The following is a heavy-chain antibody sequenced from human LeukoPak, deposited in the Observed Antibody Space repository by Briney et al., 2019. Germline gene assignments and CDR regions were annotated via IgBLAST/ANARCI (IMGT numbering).Heavy chain of an antibody. CDR3: ARGGWYLYDALDI. D-gene: IGHD6-19*01. Sequence: GGSLRLSCVASGFTFKNSWMHWVRQAPGKGLVWVSRMDADGSNTHYVDSVKGRFTISRDNAKDTLYLQMNSLRVEDTAVYYCARGGWYLYDALDIWGQGTLVTVSS. J-gene: IGHJ3*02. CDR1: GFTFKNSW. V-gene: IGHV3-74*01. CDR2: MDADGSNT.